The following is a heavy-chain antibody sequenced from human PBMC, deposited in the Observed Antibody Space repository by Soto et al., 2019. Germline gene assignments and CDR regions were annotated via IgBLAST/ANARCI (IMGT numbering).Heavy chain of an antibody. D-gene: IGHD3-10*01. V-gene: IGHV4-31*03. CDR3: VGGGSGEGDY. Sequence: SETLSLTCTVSGGSISSGGYYWSWIRQHPGKGLEWIGYIYYSGSTYYNPSLKSRVTISVDTSKNQFSLKLSSVTAADTAVYYCVGGGSGEGDYWGQGTLVTVSS. CDR2: IYYSGST. CDR1: GGSISSGGYY. J-gene: IGHJ4*02.